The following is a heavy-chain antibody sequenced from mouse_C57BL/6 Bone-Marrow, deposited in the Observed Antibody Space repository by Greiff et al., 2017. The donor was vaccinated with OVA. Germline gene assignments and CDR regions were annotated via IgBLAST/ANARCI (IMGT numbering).Heavy chain of an antibody. CDR3: ARFITTVDYWYFDV. V-gene: IGHV5-16*01. Sequence: EVHLVESEGGLVQPGSSMKLSCTASGFTFSDYYMAWVRQVPEKGLEWVANINYDGSSTYYLDSLKSRFIISRDNAKNILYLQMSSLKSEDTATYYCARFITTVDYWYFDVWGTGTTVTVSS. J-gene: IGHJ1*03. D-gene: IGHD1-1*01. CDR2: INYDGSST. CDR1: GFTFSDYY.